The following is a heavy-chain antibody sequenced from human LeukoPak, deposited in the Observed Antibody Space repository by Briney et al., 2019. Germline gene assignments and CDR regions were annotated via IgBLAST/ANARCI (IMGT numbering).Heavy chain of an antibody. CDR1: GGSISSYY. CDR2: IYYSGST. J-gene: IGHJ5*02. Sequence: SQTLSLTCTVSGGSISSYYWSWIRQPPGKGLEWIGYIYYSGSTNYNPSLKSRVTISVDTSKNQFSLKLSSVTAADTAVYYCASTYSSSWYWIDPWGQGTLVTVSS. V-gene: IGHV4-59*01. CDR3: ASTYSSSWYWIDP. D-gene: IGHD6-13*01.